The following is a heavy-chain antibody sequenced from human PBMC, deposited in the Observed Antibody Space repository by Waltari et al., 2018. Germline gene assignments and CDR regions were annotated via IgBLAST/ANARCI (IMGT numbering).Heavy chain of an antibody. CDR3: ARAKLAEFYYYYGMDV. V-gene: IGHV1-69*02. Sequence: QVQLVQSGAEVKKPGSSVKVSCKASGGTFSSYTISWLRPAPGQGLEWMGRIIPILGIANYAQKFQGRVTITADKSTSTAYMELSSLRSEDTAVYYCARAKLAEFYYYYGMDVWGQGTTVTVSS. J-gene: IGHJ6*02. CDR1: GGTFSSYT. CDR2: IIPILGIA. D-gene: IGHD6-6*01.